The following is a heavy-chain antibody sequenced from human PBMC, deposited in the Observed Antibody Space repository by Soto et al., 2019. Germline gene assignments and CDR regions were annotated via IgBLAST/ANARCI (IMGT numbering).Heavy chain of an antibody. CDR2: ISSNGGST. CDR3: VTPAYSSSWYWGNYFDY. CDR1: GFTFSSYA. Sequence: GGSLRLSCSASGFTFSSYAMHWVRQAPGKGLEYVSAISSNGGSTYYADSVKGRFTISRDNSKNTLYLQMSSLRAEDTAVYYCVTPAYSSSWYWGNYFDYWGQGTLVTVSS. V-gene: IGHV3-64D*08. J-gene: IGHJ4*02. D-gene: IGHD6-13*01.